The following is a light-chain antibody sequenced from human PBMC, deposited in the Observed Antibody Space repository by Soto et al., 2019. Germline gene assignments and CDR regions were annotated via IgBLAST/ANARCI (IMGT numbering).Light chain of an antibody. CDR1: RSISNW. CDR2: DAS. V-gene: IGKV1-12*01. J-gene: IGKJ4*01. Sequence: IQMTQSPSTLSASVGDRVTITCRASRSISNWLAWYQQRPGIAPKLLIFDASILQSGVPSRFSGSGSGTDFTLTISSLQPEDFATYYCQQANSFPLTFGGGTKVDIK. CDR3: QQANSFPLT.